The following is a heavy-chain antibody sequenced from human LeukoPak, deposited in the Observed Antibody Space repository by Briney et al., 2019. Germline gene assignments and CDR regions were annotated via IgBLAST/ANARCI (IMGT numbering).Heavy chain of an antibody. CDR3: AREGSGIPGYFDY. J-gene: IGHJ4*02. Sequence: SQTLSLTCAISGDSVSSDNVAWNWIRQSPSRGLEWLGRTYYRFKWSIGYAISMKSRVIVNPDTSKNQFSLQLISVTPDDTAVYYCAREGSGIPGYFDYWGQGTLVTVAS. V-gene: IGHV6-1*01. D-gene: IGHD3-10*01. CDR2: TYYRFKWSI. CDR1: GDSVSSDNVA.